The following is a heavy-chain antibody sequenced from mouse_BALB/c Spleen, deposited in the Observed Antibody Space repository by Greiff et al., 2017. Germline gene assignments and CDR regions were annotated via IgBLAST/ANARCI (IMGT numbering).Heavy chain of an antibody. D-gene: IGHD2-4*01. J-gene: IGHJ1*01. Sequence: EVKLLESGGGLVQPGGSLNLSCAASGFDFSRYWMSWARQAPGKGQEWIGEINPGSSTINYTPSLKDKFIISRDNAKNTLYLQMSKVRSEDTALYYCARSWYDYEGWYFDVWGAGTTVTVSS. CDR3: ARSWYDYEGWYFDV. CDR2: INPGSSTI. CDR1: GFDFSRYW. V-gene: IGHV4-2*02.